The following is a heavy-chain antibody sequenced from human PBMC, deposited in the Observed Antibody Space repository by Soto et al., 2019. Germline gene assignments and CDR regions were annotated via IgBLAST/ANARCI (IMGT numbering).Heavy chain of an antibody. D-gene: IGHD5-18*01. Sequence: SVKVSCKASGGTFSSYAISWVRQAPGQGLEWMGGIIPIFGTANYAQKFQGRVTITADKSTSTAYMELSSLRSEDTAVYYCASESSKDTAMVLFDYWGQGTLVTVSS. J-gene: IGHJ4*02. V-gene: IGHV1-69*06. CDR1: GGTFSSYA. CDR2: IIPIFGTA. CDR3: ASESSKDTAMVLFDY.